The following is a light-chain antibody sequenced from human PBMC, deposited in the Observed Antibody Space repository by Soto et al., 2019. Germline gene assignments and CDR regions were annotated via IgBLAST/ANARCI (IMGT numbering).Light chain of an antibody. CDR3: MQGLQTPRT. Sequence: DIVLTQSQLSLTVTPGESASISCTSSESLLHRNGNTLLDWYLQKPGQSPQLLIYLVSRRASGVPDRFSGGGSGSDFTLTISRVEAEDVGVYYCMQGLQTPRTFGQGTRVEIK. CDR1: ESLLHRNGNTL. CDR2: LVS. J-gene: IGKJ1*01. V-gene: IGKV2-28*01.